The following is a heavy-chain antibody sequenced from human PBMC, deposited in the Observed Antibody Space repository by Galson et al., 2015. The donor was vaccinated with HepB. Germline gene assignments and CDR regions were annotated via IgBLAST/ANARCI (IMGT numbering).Heavy chain of an antibody. V-gene: IGHV3-23*01. D-gene: IGHD6-13*01. Sequence: LRLSCAASGFTFTRFAMSWVRQAPGKGLEWVSAISGSGGSTYYADSVKGRFTISRDNSKNTLYLQMNSLRADDTAVYYCAKDSIGTASWYKYNWFDPWGQGTLVTVSS. CDR2: ISGSGGST. CDR3: AKDSIGTASWYKYNWFDP. CDR1: GFTFTRFA. J-gene: IGHJ5*02.